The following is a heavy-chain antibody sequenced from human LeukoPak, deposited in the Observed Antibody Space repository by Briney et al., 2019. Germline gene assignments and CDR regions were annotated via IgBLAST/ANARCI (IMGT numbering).Heavy chain of an antibody. J-gene: IGHJ3*01. V-gene: IGHV4-39*01. CDR3: AHFKGGSFDF. D-gene: IGHD1-26*01. CDR2: IYYSGNT. Sequence: SETLSLTCTASGGSISSSNYYCGWIRQPPGKGLEWIGSIYYSGNTYYNPSLKSRVTISVDTSKNQFSLKLTSVTAADTAVYYCAHFKGGSFDFWGQGTMVTVSS. CDR1: GGSISSSNYY.